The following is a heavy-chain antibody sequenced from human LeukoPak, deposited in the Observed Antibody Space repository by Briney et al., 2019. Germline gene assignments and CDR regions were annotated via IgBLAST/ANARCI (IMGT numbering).Heavy chain of an antibody. D-gene: IGHD2-15*01. CDR1: GGSISSSSYY. CDR3: AGDEAVAATFWFDP. Sequence: PSETLSLTCTVSGGSISSSSYYWGWIRQPPGKGLEWIGSIYYSGSTYYNPSLKSRVTISVDTSKNQFSLKLSSVTAADTAVYYCAGDEAVAATFWFDPWGQGTLVTVSS. J-gene: IGHJ5*02. V-gene: IGHV4-39*07. CDR2: IYYSGST.